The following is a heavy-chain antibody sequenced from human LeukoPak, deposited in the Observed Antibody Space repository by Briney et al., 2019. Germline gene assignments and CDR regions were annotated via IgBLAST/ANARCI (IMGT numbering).Heavy chain of an antibody. V-gene: IGHV3-30*18. CDR2: ISYGGSNK. CDR3: AKDGRQTYFDY. CDR1: GFTFSSYG. D-gene: IGHD1-26*01. Sequence: GGSLRLSCAASGFTFSSYGMHWVRQAPGKGLEWVAVISYGGSNKYYADSVKGRFTISRDNSKNTLYLQMNSLRAEDTAVYYCAKDGRQTYFDYWGQGTLVTVSS. J-gene: IGHJ4*02.